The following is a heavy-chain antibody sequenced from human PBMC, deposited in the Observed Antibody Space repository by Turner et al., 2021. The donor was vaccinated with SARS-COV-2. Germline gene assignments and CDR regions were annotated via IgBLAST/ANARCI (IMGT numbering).Heavy chain of an antibody. CDR2: IYSGDTT. Sequence: ELQLVESGGGLVQPGGSLRPSCAASGFTVNTTYMSWVRQAPEKGLEWVSVIYSGDTTHYIDSVKGRFIISRDKSRNTVYLQMNRLGVEDAAVYYCVRGFDVLTRAPGLDVWGQGIKVTVSS. J-gene: IGHJ6*02. CDR3: VRGFDVLTRAPGLDV. CDR1: GFTVNTTY. D-gene: IGHD3-9*01. V-gene: IGHV3-66*01.